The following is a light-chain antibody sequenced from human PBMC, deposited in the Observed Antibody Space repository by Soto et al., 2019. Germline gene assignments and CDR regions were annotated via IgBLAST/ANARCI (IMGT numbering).Light chain of an antibody. J-gene: IGKJ1*01. V-gene: IGKV1-39*01. CDR1: QSIGNY. CDR3: QQSYNMPE. CDR2: GVS. Sequence: IQMTQSPSSLSASVGDRVIITCRASQSIGNYVHWYQQKAGKAPNLLIYGVSNLQSGVPSRFSGSGSGKDFTLTITSLQPEDFATYYCQQSYNMPEFGQGTKVDIK.